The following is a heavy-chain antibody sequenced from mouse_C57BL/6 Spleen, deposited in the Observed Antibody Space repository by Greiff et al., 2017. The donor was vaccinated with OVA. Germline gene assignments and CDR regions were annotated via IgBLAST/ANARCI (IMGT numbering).Heavy chain of an antibody. V-gene: IGHV14-3*01. D-gene: IGHD1-1*02. CDR2: IDPANGNT. Sequence: EVQLVESVAELVRPGASVKLSCTASGFHIKNTYMHWVKQRPEQGLEWIGRIDPANGNTKSAPKFQGKATITADTSSNTAYLQLSSLTSEDTAIDYCAMDGSYWAWCAYWGQGTLVTVSA. J-gene: IGHJ3*01. CDR1: GFHIKNTY. CDR3: AMDGSYWAWCAY.